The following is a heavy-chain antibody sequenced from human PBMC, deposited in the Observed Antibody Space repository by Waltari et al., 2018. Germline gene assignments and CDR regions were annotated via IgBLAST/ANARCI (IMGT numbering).Heavy chain of an antibody. Sequence: QVQLQQWGAGLLKPSETLSLTCAVYGGSFSGYYWSWIRQPPGKGLEWIGEINHSGSTNYNPSLKSRVTISVDTSKNQFSLKLSSVTAADTAVYYCARGLVGATNVYYYMDVWGKGTTVTISS. D-gene: IGHD1-26*01. CDR2: INHSGST. CDR1: GGSFSGYY. V-gene: IGHV4-34*01. J-gene: IGHJ6*03. CDR3: ARGLVGATNVYYYMDV.